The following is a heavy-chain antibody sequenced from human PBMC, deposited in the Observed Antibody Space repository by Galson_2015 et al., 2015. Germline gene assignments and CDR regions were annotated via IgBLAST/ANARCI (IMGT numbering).Heavy chain of an antibody. J-gene: IGHJ6*03. CDR1: GFTFSSYA. Sequence: SLRLSCAASGFTFSSYAMHWVRQAPGKGLEWVAVISYGGSNKYYADSVKGRFTISRDNSKNTLYLQMNSLRAEDTAVYYCARASVAVAGTNYYYYMDVWGKGTTVTVSS. V-gene: IGHV3-30-3*01. D-gene: IGHD6-19*01. CDR2: ISYGGSNK. CDR3: ARASVAVAGTNYYYYMDV.